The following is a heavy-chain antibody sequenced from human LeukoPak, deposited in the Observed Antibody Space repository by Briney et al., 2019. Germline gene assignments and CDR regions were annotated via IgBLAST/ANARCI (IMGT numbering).Heavy chain of an antibody. CDR3: ARVLGYSGYDLAY. CDR1: GYTFTGYY. CDR2: INPNSGGT. J-gene: IGHJ4*02. Sequence: ASVKVSCKASGYTFTGYYIHWVRQAPGQGLEWMGWINPNSGGTYYAQKFQGTVTMTRDTSINTAYMELSRLRSDDTAVYYCARVLGYSGYDLAYWGQGTLVTVSS. D-gene: IGHD5-12*01. V-gene: IGHV1-2*02.